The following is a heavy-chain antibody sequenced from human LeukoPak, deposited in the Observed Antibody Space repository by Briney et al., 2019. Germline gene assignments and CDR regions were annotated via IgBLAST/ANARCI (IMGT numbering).Heavy chain of an antibody. CDR1: GGSISSNSYY. CDR2: IYYSGST. J-gene: IGHJ6*04. Sequence: SETLSLTCAVSGGSISSNSYYWGWIRQSPGKGLEWIGSIYYSGSTYYKPSLKSRVTISVDTSKNQFSLKLSSVTAADTAVYYCARNVLDVWGKGTTVTISS. V-gene: IGHV4-39*01. CDR3: ARNVLDV.